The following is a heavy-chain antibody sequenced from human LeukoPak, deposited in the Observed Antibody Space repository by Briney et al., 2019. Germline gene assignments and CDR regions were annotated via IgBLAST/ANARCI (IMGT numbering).Heavy chain of an antibody. D-gene: IGHD3-10*01. CDR2: INWNGGNT. Sequence: GGALRLSCAASGFTFDDYGMRWVRQAPGKGLEWGSGINWNGGNTGYADSVKGRFTISRDNAKNSLYLQMNSLRAEDTALYYCASSIALIRGVIYDFDYWGQGTLVTVSS. V-gene: IGHV3-20*04. CDR1: GFTFDDYG. J-gene: IGHJ4*02. CDR3: ASSIALIRGVIYDFDY.